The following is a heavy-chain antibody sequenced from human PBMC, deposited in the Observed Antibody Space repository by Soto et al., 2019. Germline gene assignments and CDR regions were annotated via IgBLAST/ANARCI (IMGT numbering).Heavy chain of an antibody. D-gene: IGHD2-8*01. CDR1: GGSISSGGYY. Sequence: QVRLQESGPGLVKPSQTLSLTCTVSGGSISSGGYYWSWIRQHPGKGLEWIGYIYYSGSTYYNPSLKSRVTISVDTSKNQFSLKLSSVTAADTAVYYCARLGMVYATGYYYGMDVWGQGTTVTVSS. V-gene: IGHV4-31*03. CDR3: ARLGMVYATGYYYGMDV. J-gene: IGHJ6*02. CDR2: IYYSGST.